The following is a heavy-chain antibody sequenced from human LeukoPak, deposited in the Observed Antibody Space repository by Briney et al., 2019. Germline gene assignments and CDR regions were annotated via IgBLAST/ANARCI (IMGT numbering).Heavy chain of an antibody. J-gene: IGHJ1*01. Sequence: GGSLRLSCAASGFTFSSYSMNWVRQAPGKGLEWVSYISSSSSTIYYADSVKGRFTISRDNAKNSLYLQMNSLRAEDTAVYYCAFSWSAEYFQHWGQGTLVTVSS. D-gene: IGHD6-13*01. CDR2: ISSSSSTI. V-gene: IGHV3-48*04. CDR3: AFSWSAEYFQH. CDR1: GFTFSSYS.